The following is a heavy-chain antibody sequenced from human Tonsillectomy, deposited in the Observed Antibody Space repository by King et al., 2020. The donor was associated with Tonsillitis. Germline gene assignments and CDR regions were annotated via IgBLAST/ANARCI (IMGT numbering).Heavy chain of an antibody. J-gene: IGHJ6*02. CDR2: ISYDGSNK. V-gene: IGHV3-30-3*01. CDR3: ARDGGFGELLDYYYGMDV. D-gene: IGHD3-10*01. Sequence: QVQLVESGGGVVQPGRSLRLSCAASGFTFSSYAMHWVRQAPGKGLEWVAVISYDGSNKYYADSVKGRFTISRDNSKNPLYLQMNSLRAEETAVYYCARDGGFGELLDYYYGMDVWGQGTTVTVSS. CDR1: GFTFSSYA.